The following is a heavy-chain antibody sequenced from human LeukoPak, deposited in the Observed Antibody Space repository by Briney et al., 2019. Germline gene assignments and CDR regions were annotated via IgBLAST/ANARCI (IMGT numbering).Heavy chain of an antibody. D-gene: IGHD2-2*01. CDR1: GYTLTELS. CDR3: ATGRYCSSTSCYHPLFDH. Sequence: ASVKVSCKVSGYTLTELSMHWVRQAPGKGLEWMGGFDPEEGETVYAQKFEGRVTMTEDTSADTAYMELSSLTSEDTAMYYCATGRYCSSTSCYHPLFDHWGQGSLVTVSS. J-gene: IGHJ4*02. V-gene: IGHV1-24*01. CDR2: FDPEEGET.